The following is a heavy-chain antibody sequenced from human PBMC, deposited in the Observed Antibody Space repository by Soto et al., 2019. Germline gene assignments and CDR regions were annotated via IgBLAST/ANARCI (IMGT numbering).Heavy chain of an antibody. D-gene: IGHD4-4*01. Sequence: PSETLSLTCTVSGGSISSYYWSWIRQPPGKGLEWIGYIYYSGSTNYNPSLKSRVTISVDTSKNQFSLKLSSVTAADTAVYYCARLDAVTTGGFDYWGQGTLVTVSS. J-gene: IGHJ4*02. V-gene: IGHV4-59*08. CDR3: ARLDAVTTGGFDY. CDR2: IYYSGST. CDR1: GGSISSYY.